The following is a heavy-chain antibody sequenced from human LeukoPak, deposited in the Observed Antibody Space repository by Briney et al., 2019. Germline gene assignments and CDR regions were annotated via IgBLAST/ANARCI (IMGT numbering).Heavy chain of an antibody. J-gene: IGHJ3*02. CDR3: ARGGYYDSSGYNMGHHDAFDI. Sequence: GGSLRLSCAASGFTFSSYEMNWVRQAPGKGLEWVSYISSSGSTIYCADSVKGRFTISRDNAKNSLYLQMNSLRAEDTAVYYCARGGYYDSSGYNMGHHDAFDIWGQGTMVTVSS. CDR2: ISSSGSTI. D-gene: IGHD3-22*01. V-gene: IGHV3-48*03. CDR1: GFTFSSYE.